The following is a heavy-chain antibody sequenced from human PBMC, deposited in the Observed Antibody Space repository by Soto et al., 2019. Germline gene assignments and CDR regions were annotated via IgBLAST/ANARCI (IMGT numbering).Heavy chain of an antibody. CDR1: GFTFSTYA. Sequence: EVQLLESGGGLVQPGGSLRLSCVASGFTFSTYAMSWVRQAPGKGLEWVSIIGSSGGVTVYADSVKGRFTISRDNSKNTLYLQMNSLPAEDTPVYYCAKHFVNGEIDYWGQGTLVTVSS. CDR2: IGSSGGVT. CDR3: AKHFVNGEIDY. V-gene: IGHV3-23*01. J-gene: IGHJ4*02. D-gene: IGHD3-10*01.